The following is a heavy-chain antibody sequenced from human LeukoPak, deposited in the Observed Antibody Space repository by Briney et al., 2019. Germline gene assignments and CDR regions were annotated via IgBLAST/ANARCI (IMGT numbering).Heavy chain of an antibody. CDR3: ARHVRYCSGGSCYGINNWFDP. D-gene: IGHD2-15*01. CDR2: IYYSGST. CDR1: GGSISSYY. Sequence: SETLSLTCTVSGGSISSYYWSWIRQPPGKGLEWIGYIYYSGSTNYNPSLKSRVTISVDTSKNQFSLKLSSVTAADTAVYYCARHVRYCSGGSCYGINNWFDPWGQGTLVTVSS. V-gene: IGHV4-59*08. J-gene: IGHJ5*02.